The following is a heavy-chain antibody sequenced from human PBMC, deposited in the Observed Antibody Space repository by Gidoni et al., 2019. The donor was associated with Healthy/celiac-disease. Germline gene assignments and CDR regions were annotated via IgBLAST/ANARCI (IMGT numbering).Heavy chain of an antibody. CDR1: GCSISSSSYY. D-gene: IGHD3-10*01. J-gene: IGHJ6*03. CDR3: ARHLGSLGSGWLTVSVHIYYMDV. Sequence: QLQLQESGPGLVQPSETLSLTCTVSGCSISSSSYYWGWILQPPGQGLEWIGSIYYSGSTYYNPSLKSRVTRSVDTSKNQFSLKLSSVTAADTAVYYCARHLGSLGSGWLTVSVHIYYMDVWGKGTTVTVSS. CDR2: IYYSGST. V-gene: IGHV4-39*01.